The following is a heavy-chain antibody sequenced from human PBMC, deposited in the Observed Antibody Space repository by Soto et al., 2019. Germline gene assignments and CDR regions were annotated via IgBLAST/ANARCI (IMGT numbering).Heavy chain of an antibody. V-gene: IGHV3-30*18. D-gene: IGHD4-17*01. CDR1: GFTFSSYG. CDR3: AKDGTHYGGNSFHGY. CDR2: ISYDGSNK. J-gene: IGHJ4*02. Sequence: QVQLVESGGGVVQPGRSLRLSCAASGFTFSSYGMHWVRQAPGKGLEWVAVISYDGSNKYYADSVKGRFTISRDNSKNTLYLQMNSLRAEDTAVYYCAKDGTHYGGNSFHGYWGQGTLVTVSS.